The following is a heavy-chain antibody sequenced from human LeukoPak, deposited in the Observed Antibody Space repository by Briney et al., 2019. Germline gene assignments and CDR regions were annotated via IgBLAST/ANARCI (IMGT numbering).Heavy chain of an antibody. D-gene: IGHD2-8*01. V-gene: IGHV3-23*01. CDR2: ISGSGGST. Sequence: GGSLRLSCAASGFTFSSYAMSWVRQAPGKGLEWVSAISGSGGSTYYADSVKGRFTISRDNSKNTLYLQMNSLRAEDTAVYYCARDLIYYYGMDVWGQGTTVTVPS. CDR1: GFTFSSYA. J-gene: IGHJ6*02. CDR3: ARDLIYYYGMDV.